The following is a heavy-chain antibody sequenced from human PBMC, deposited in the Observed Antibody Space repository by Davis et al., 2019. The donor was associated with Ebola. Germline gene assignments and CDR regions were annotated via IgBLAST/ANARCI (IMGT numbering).Heavy chain of an antibody. J-gene: IGHJ6*03. V-gene: IGHV1-18*01. CDR1: GGTFSSYA. D-gene: IGHD2-2*01. Sequence: ASAQVSCKASGGTFSSYAISWVRQAPGQGLEWMGWISAYNGNTNYAQKLQGRVTITTDTSTSTAYMELRSLRSDDTAVYYCARGRYCSSTSCLYYYYYMDVWGKGTTVTVSS. CDR3: ARGRYCSSTSCLYYYYYMDV. CDR2: ISAYNGNT.